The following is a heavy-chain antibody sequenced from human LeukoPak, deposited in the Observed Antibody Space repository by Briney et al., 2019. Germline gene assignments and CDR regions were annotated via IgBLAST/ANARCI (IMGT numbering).Heavy chain of an antibody. CDR2: MNPNSGNT. J-gene: IGHJ3*02. Sequence: ASVKVSCKASGYTFTSYDIDWVRQATGQGLEWMGWMNPNSGNTGYAQKFQGRVTITRNTSISTAYMELSSLRSEDTAVYYCARPLVGATKNAFDIWGQGTMVTVSS. CDR1: GYTFTSYD. V-gene: IGHV1-8*03. CDR3: ARPLVGATKNAFDI. D-gene: IGHD1-26*01.